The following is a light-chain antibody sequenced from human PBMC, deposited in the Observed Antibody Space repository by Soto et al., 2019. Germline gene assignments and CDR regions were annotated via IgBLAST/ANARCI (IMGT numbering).Light chain of an antibody. CDR3: QQSDTFPAT. Sequence: DIQMTQSPSSVSASVGDRVTITCRASQGIRSWLAWYQQRPGKAPKLLISAASSLQSAVPSRFSGSGSGTDFTLTISILQPDDFATYYYQQSDTFPATFGGGTKVESK. J-gene: IGKJ4*01. V-gene: IGKV1D-12*01. CDR2: AAS. CDR1: QGIRSW.